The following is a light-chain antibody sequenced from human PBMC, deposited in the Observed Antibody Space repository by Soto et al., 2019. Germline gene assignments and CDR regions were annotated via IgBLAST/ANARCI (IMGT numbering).Light chain of an antibody. V-gene: IGKV3-15*01. J-gene: IGKJ4*01. Sequence: EVVMTQSPATLSVSPGERATLSCRASQSIRSNLAWYQQKPGQAPRLLIYGASNRATGIPARFSGSGSETEFTLTISSLQSEDFAVYDCQQYNSWPLTFGGGTKVEIK. CDR1: QSIRSN. CDR3: QQYNSWPLT. CDR2: GAS.